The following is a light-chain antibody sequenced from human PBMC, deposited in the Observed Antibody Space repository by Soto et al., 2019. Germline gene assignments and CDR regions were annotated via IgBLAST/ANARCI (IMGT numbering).Light chain of an antibody. CDR3: QQSHSTPLT. V-gene: IGKV1-39*01. Sequence: DIQMTQSPSSLSASVGDRVTITCRASQTISNYLNWYQQKPGKAPKLLIYAASNLQPGVPSRFSGSGSGTDLTLTISGLQPDDFATYYCQQSHSTPLTFGGGTKVDI. J-gene: IGKJ4*01. CDR1: QTISNY. CDR2: AAS.